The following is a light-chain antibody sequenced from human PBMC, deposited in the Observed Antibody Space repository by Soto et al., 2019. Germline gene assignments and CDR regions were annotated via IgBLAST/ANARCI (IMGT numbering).Light chain of an antibody. J-gene: IGLJ2*01. CDR2: EVG. CDR3: SSYRSSSYVV. CDR1: SSDVGGYNY. Sequence: QSALTQPASVSGSPGQSITISCTGTSSDVGGYNYVSWYQQHPGKAPKLMIYEVGNRPSGVSNRFSGSKSGNTASLTISGLQAEDEADYYCSSYRSSSYVVFGGGTKLTVL. V-gene: IGLV2-14*01.